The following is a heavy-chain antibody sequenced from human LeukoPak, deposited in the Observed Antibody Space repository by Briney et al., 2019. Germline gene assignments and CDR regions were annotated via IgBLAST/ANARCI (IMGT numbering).Heavy chain of an antibody. CDR2: ISWNSADI. D-gene: IGHD3-22*01. V-gene: IGHV3-9*01. J-gene: IGHJ3*02. CDR1: GFIFDDYA. CDR3: AKDWDYDDNRGAFEI. Sequence: PGGSLRLSCSASGFIFDDYAMHWVRQAPGKGLEWVSGISWNSADIGYADSVKGRFTISRDNAKNSLYLQMNSLRAEDTAVYYCAKDWDYDDNRGAFEIWGEGTMVTVSS.